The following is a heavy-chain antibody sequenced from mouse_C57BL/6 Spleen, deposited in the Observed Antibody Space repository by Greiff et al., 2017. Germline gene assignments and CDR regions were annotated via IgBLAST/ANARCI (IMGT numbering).Heavy chain of an antibody. CDR1: GYTFTDYE. J-gene: IGHJ3*01. CDR3: TRSGSNDVSWFAY. V-gene: IGHV1-15*01. D-gene: IGHD2-12*01. CDR2: IDPETGGT. Sequence: VQLQQSGAELVRPGASVTLSCKASGYTFTDYEMHWVKQTPVHGLEWIGAIDPETGGTAYNQKFKGKALRTADTSSSTVYMELRSLTSEDAAVYYCTRSGSNDVSWFAYWGQGTLVTVSA.